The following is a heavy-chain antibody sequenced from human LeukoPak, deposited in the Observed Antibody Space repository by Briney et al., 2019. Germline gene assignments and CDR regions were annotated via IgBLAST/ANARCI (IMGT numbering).Heavy chain of an antibody. D-gene: IGHD3-3*01. CDR3: AREVGSGYPYYFDY. Sequence: SETVSLTCAVSGYSISSGYYWGWIRQPPGKGLEWIGSIYHSGSTYYNPSIKSRDTISVDTSKNQFSLKLSSVTAADTAVYYCAREVGSGYPYYFDYWGQGTLVTVSS. CDR1: GYSISSGYY. CDR2: IYHSGST. V-gene: IGHV4-38-2*02. J-gene: IGHJ4*02.